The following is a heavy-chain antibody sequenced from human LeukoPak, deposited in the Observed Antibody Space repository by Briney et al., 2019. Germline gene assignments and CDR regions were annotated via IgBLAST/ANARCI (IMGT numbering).Heavy chain of an antibody. CDR3: ARGGSDPVSGRYYGGGAFDI. CDR1: GFTFSSFT. Sequence: PGGSLRLSCAASGFTFSSFTMNWVRQAPGKGLEWVSSISSSRYIYYGDSVMGRFTISRDSAKNSLYLQMNSLRAEDTAVYYCARGGSDPVSGRYYGGGAFDIWGQGTMVTVSS. V-gene: IGHV3-21*01. CDR2: ISSSRYI. J-gene: IGHJ3*02. D-gene: IGHD1-26*01.